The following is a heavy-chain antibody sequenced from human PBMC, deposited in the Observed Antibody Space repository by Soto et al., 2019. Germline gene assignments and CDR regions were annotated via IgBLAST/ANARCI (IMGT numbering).Heavy chain of an antibody. CDR1: GFTFSTSW. J-gene: IGHJ4*02. Sequence: EVQLVESGGVLVQPGGSLRVSCAASGFTFSTSWMNWVRQAPGKGLEWVANINGDGSEEYYVDSVRGRFTISRDNVKNSLFLQMNSLRAEDTAVYYSAAGFPPDYWGKGTLVTVSS. CDR2: INGDGSEE. D-gene: IGHD3-10*01. CDR3: AAGFPPDY. V-gene: IGHV3-7*01.